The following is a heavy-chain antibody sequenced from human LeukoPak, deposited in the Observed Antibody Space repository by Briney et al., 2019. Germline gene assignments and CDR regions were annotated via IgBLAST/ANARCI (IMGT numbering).Heavy chain of an antibody. V-gene: IGHV1-18*01. CDR1: GGTFSSYA. CDR3: ARVLDFWSGCPIIYYYYYYMDV. CDR2: ISAYNGNT. Sequence: GSSVKVSCKASGGTFSSYAISWVRQAPGQGLEWMGWISAYNGNTNYAQKLQGRVTMTTDTSTSTAYMELRSLRSDDTAVYYCARVLDFWSGCPIIYYYYYYMDVWGKGTTVTVSS. D-gene: IGHD3-3*01. J-gene: IGHJ6*03.